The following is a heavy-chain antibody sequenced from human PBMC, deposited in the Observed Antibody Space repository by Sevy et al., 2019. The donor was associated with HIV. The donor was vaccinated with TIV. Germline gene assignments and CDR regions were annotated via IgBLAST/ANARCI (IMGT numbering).Heavy chain of an antibody. Sequence: GGSLRLSCAASGFTFSTCDMHWVRQAPGKGLEWVAIISYDGSNKYYADSVKGRFTISRDNSKNTLYLQMNSLRPEDTAVYYCAKDPYGSGRSIDYWGQGTLVTVSS. CDR3: AKDPYGSGRSIDY. V-gene: IGHV3-30*18. CDR1: GFTFSTCD. D-gene: IGHD3-10*01. CDR2: ISYDGSNK. J-gene: IGHJ4*02.